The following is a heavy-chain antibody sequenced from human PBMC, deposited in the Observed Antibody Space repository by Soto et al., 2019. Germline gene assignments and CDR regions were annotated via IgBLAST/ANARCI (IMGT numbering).Heavy chain of an antibody. Sequence: EVQLVESGGGLVQPGGSLRLSCAASGFIFSDHYMDWVRQAPGQGLEWVSRTRNKTNSYSTEYAASVKGRFIILRDDSKNSVFLQMNSLKTEDTAVYYCARPLVGATSRDAFDIWGQGTMVTVSS. J-gene: IGHJ3*02. V-gene: IGHV3-72*01. CDR3: ARPLVGATSRDAFDI. CDR1: GFIFSDHY. D-gene: IGHD1-26*01. CDR2: TRNKTNSYST.